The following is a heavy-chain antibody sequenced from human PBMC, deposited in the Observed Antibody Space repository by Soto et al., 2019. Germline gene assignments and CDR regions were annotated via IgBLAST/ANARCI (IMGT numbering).Heavy chain of an antibody. CDR1: GDSVSSTDHH. CDR3: ARRAGDV. Sequence: QPQLQESGPGLVKPSEALSLTCTVSGDSVSSTDHHWSWIRQSPGKGLEFIGTIYYSGRADYNPSLRSRVTLSVEKSKNQFSLHLSSVTAADTAVYYCARRAGDVWGKGTTVTVSS. J-gene: IGHJ6*04. CDR2: IYYSGRA. V-gene: IGHV4-39*01.